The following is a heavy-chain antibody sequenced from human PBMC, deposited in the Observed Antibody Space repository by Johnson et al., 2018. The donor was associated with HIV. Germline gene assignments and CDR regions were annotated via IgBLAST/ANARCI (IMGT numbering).Heavy chain of an antibody. J-gene: IGHJ3*02. D-gene: IGHD6-19*01. CDR3: ARDGVYSSPWDAFDI. V-gene: IGHV3-7*05. CDR1: GFSFSNYW. Sequence: MQLVESGGGSVQPGGFLRLSCAASGFSFSNYWMSWVRQAPGKGLEWVANIKEDGSEEYYVDSMEGRFTISRDNAKNSLYLQMDNLRVEDTAMYYCARDGVYSSPWDAFDIWGQGTMVTVSS. CDR2: IKEDGSEE.